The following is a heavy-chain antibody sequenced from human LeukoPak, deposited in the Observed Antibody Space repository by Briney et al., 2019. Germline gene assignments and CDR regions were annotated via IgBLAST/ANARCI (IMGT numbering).Heavy chain of an antibody. D-gene: IGHD3-22*01. Sequence: GGSLRLSCAASGFTFSNYEMNWVRQAPGKGLEWVSYISSSGSTIYYADSVKGRFTISRDNAKNSLYLQMNSLRAEDTAVYYCARVWRYYDSSGYYYLSAFDIWGQGTMVTVSS. V-gene: IGHV3-48*03. CDR3: ARVWRYYDSSGYYYLSAFDI. J-gene: IGHJ3*02. CDR1: GFTFSNYE. CDR2: ISSSGSTI.